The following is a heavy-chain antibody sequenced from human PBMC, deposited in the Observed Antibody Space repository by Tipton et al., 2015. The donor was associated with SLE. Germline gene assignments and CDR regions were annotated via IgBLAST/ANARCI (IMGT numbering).Heavy chain of an antibody. CDR1: GFTVSSNE. Sequence: SLRLSCAASGFTVSSNEMSWVRQAPGKGLEWVSSISGGSTYYADSRKGRFTISRDNSKNTLHLQMNSLRAEDTAVYYCVKGEGAFDIWGQGTMVTVSS. V-gene: IGHV3-38-3*01. J-gene: IGHJ3*02. D-gene: IGHD3-16*01. CDR3: VKGEGAFDI. CDR2: ISGGST.